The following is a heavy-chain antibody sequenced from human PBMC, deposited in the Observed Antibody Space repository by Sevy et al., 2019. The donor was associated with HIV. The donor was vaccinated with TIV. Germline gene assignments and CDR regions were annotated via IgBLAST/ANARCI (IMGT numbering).Heavy chain of an antibody. Sequence: ASVKVSCKASGGTFSSYAISWVRQAPGQGLEWMGRIIPIFGTANYAQKFQGRVTITADEPTSTAYMELSSLRSEDTAVYYCAREGVATIFFDYWGQGTLVTVSS. CDR1: GGTFSSYA. D-gene: IGHD5-12*01. CDR3: AREGVATIFFDY. J-gene: IGHJ4*02. V-gene: IGHV1-69*13. CDR2: IIPIFGTA.